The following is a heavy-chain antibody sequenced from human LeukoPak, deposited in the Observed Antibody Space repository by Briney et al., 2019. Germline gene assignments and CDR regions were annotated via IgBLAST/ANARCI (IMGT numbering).Heavy chain of an antibody. CDR3: AKVFGGREFDY. V-gene: IGHV3-30*18. Sequence: GGSLRLSCAASGFTFSSYGMHWVRQAPGKGLEWVAVISYDGSNKYYADSVKGRFTIFRDNSKNTLYLQMNSLRAEDTAVYYCAKVFGGREFDYWGQGTLVTVSS. CDR2: ISYDGSNK. CDR1: GFTFSSYG. D-gene: IGHD2-15*01. J-gene: IGHJ4*02.